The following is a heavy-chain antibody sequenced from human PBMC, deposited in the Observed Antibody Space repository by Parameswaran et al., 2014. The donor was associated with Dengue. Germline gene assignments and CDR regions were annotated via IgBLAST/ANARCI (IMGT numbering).Heavy chain of an antibody. J-gene: IGHJ6*02. D-gene: IGHD6-13*01. V-gene: IGHV4-39*01. Sequence: VRQAPGKGLEWVGSVFYTGTAHYNPSLKSRVTISLDTSKNQFSLKLSSVTAADTAVYYCARGIAAAGIRYYYYGMDVWGQGTTVTVSS. CDR3: ARGIAAAGIRYYYYGMDV. CDR2: VFYTGTA.